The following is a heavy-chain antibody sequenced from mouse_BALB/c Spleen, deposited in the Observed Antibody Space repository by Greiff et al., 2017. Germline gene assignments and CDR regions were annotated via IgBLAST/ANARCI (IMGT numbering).Heavy chain of an antibody. J-gene: IGHJ2*01. CDR3: ARVEPYGNYVYFDY. D-gene: IGHD2-1*01. CDR2: IYPGDGDT. V-gene: IGHV1-82*01. Sequence: QVQLQQSGPELVKPGASVKISCKASGYAFSSSWMNWVKQRPGQGLEWIGRIYPGDGDTNYNGKFKGKATLTADKSSSTAYMQLSSLTSVDSAVYFCARVEPYGNYVYFDYWGQGTTLTVSS. CDR1: GYAFSSSW.